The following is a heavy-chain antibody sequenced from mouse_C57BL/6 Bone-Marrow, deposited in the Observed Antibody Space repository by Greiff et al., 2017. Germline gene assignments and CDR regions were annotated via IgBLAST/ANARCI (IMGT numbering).Heavy chain of an antibody. CDR1: GYTFTSYG. V-gene: IGHV1-81*01. D-gene: IGHD4-1*01. J-gene: IGHJ2*01. Sequence: QVQLKESGAELARPGASVKLSCKASGYTFTSYGISWVKQRTGQGLEWIGEIYPRSGNTYYNEKFKSKAILTVDTSSNTAYMQLSSLTSEDSAVFYCARSGPLGRSFDYWGQGTTLTVSS. CDR3: ARSGPLGRSFDY. CDR2: IYPRSGNT.